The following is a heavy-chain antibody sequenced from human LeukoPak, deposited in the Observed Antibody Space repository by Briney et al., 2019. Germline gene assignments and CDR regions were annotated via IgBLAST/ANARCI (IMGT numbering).Heavy chain of an antibody. CDR3: ARAHGNISNDY. CDR1: GGSISSSNW. Sequence: SETLSLTCAVSGGSISSSNWWSWVRQPPGKGLEWIGEIYHSGSTNYNPSLKSRVTISVDRSKNQFSLKLSSVTAADTAVYYCARAHGNISNDYWGQGTLVTVSP. V-gene: IGHV4-4*02. J-gene: IGHJ4*02. D-gene: IGHD4-23*01. CDR2: IYHSGST.